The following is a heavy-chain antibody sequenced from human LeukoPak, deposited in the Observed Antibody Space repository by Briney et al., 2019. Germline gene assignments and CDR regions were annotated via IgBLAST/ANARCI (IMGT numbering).Heavy chain of an antibody. CDR3: ARQLTIFGVVAYDY. J-gene: IGHJ4*02. D-gene: IGHD3-3*01. V-gene: IGHV1-2*02. CDR2: INPTSGGT. CDR1: GYTFTGYY. Sequence: GASVKVSCKASGYTFTGYYIHWVRQAPGQGLEWMGWINPTSGGTNYAQKFQGRVTMTRDTSISTAYMELSSLRCDDTAVYYCARQLTIFGVVAYDYWGQGTLVTVSS.